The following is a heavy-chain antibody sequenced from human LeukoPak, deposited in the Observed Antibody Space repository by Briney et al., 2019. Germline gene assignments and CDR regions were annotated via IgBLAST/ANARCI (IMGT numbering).Heavy chain of an antibody. J-gene: IGHJ4*02. V-gene: IGHV3-15*01. CDR1: GFTFSNAW. Sequence: GGSLRLSCAASGFTFSNAWMSWVRQAPGKGLERVGRIKSKTDGGTTDYAAPVKGRFTISRDDSKNTLYLQMNSLKTEDTAVYYCTTRSGGSCPDYWGQGTLVTVSS. D-gene: IGHD2-15*01. CDR2: IKSKTDGGTT. CDR3: TTRSGGSCPDY.